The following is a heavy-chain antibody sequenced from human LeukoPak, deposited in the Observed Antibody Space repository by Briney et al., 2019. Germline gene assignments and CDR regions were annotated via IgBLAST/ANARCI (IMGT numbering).Heavy chain of an antibody. CDR2: IPNDGTKT. D-gene: IGHD2-15*01. CDR3: ARAVGYCSAGTCYAFDS. Sequence: PGRSLRLSCAASGFSFSSYAMHWVRQAPGRGLEWVAAIPNDGTKTYYADSVKGRFTISRDNAKNSLYLQMNSLRAEDTAVYFCARAVGYCSAGTCYAFDSWGQGTLVTVSS. CDR1: GFSFSSYA. J-gene: IGHJ4*02. V-gene: IGHV3-30-3*01.